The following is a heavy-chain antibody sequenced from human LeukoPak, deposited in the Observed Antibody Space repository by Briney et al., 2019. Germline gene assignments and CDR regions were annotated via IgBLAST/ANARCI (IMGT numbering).Heavy chain of an antibody. CDR3: AREGSSWFYYYGMDV. Sequence: ASVKVSCKASGYTFTSYGISWVRQAPGQGLEWMGWISAYNGNTSYVQKLQGRVTMTTDTSTSTAYMELRSLRSDDTAVYYCAREGSSWFYYYGMDVWGQGTTVTVSS. V-gene: IGHV1-18*01. CDR2: ISAYNGNT. CDR1: GYTFTSYG. J-gene: IGHJ6*02. D-gene: IGHD6-13*01.